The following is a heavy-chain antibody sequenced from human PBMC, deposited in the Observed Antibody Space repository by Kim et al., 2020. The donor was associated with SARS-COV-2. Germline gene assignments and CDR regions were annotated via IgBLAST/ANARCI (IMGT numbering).Heavy chain of an antibody. J-gene: IGHJ4*02. Sequence: YNPSRKSRVTISVGTSKTQFSLKLSSVTAADTAVYYCASHTGYTGSGDYDYWGQGTLVTVSS. CDR3: ASHTGYTGSGDYDY. D-gene: IGHD4-17*01. V-gene: IGHV4-39*01.